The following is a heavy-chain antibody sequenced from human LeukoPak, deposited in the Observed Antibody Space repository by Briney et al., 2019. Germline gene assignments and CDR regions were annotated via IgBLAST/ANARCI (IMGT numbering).Heavy chain of an antibody. D-gene: IGHD6-13*01. V-gene: IGHV3-66*02. Sequence: GRSLRLSCAASGFTVSSNYMSWVRQAPGKGLEWVSVIYSGGSTYYADSVKGRFTISRDNSKNTLYLQMNSLRAEDTAVYYCAREQRIVGSSWDNWFDPWGQGTLVTVSS. J-gene: IGHJ5*02. CDR3: AREQRIVGSSWDNWFDP. CDR2: IYSGGST. CDR1: GFTVSSNY.